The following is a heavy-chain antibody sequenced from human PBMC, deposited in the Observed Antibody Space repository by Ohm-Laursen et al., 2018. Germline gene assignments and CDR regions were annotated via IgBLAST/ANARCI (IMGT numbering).Heavy chain of an antibody. CDR3: AREGIAAAGTNYYYYYGMDV. D-gene: IGHD6-13*01. CDR1: GYTFTSYD. J-gene: IGHJ6*02. V-gene: IGHV1-8*01. Sequence: GASVKVSCKASGYTFTSYDINWVRQATGQGLEWMGWMNPNSGNTGYAQKFQGRVTMTRNTSISTAYMELSSLRSEDTAVYYCAREGIAAAGTNYYYYYGMDVWGQGTTVTVSS. CDR2: MNPNSGNT.